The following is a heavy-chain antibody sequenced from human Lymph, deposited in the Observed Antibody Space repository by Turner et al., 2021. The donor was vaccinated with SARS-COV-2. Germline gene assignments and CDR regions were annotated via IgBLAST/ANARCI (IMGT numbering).Heavy chain of an antibody. CDR1: GGSISSSSHY. J-gene: IGHJ4*02. Sequence: LHLQDSGPGLVKPSVTLSLTCTVSGGSISSSSHYWGWLRQPPGRGLEWIGHIYYSGSNYYNPSLKSRVTITVDTSKTQFSLKLSSVTAADTAVYYCARLVRRAEYYFDYWGQGTLVTVSS. D-gene: IGHD3-10*01. CDR3: ARLVRRAEYYFDY. CDR2: IYYSGSN. V-gene: IGHV4-39*01.